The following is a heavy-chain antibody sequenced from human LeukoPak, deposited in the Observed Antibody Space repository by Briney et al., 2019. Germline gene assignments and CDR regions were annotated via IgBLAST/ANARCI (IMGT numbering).Heavy chain of an antibody. V-gene: IGHV1-69*05. Sequence: ASVKVSCKASGGTFSSYAISWVRQAPGQGLEWMGGVIPIFGTANYAQKFQGRVTITTDETTSTAYMELSSLRSEDTAVYYCARDYGDYPLGPIIWGQGTLVTVSS. D-gene: IGHD4-17*01. CDR3: ARDYGDYPLGPII. CDR2: VIPIFGTA. J-gene: IGHJ4*02. CDR1: GGTFSSYA.